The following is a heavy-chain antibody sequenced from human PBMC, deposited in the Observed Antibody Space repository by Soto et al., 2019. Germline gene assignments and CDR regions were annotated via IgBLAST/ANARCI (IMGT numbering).Heavy chain of an antibody. D-gene: IGHD2-15*01. V-gene: IGHV3-21*01. Sequence: EVQLVESGGGLVKPGGSLRLSCAASGFTFSSYSMNWVRQAPGKGLEWVSSISSSSSYIYYADSVKGRFTISRDNAKNSLYLQMNSLRAEVTAVYYCARESPIVVVVAALLYYWGQGTLVTVSS. CDR3: ARESPIVVVVAALLYY. CDR1: GFTFSSYS. CDR2: ISSSSSYI. J-gene: IGHJ4*02.